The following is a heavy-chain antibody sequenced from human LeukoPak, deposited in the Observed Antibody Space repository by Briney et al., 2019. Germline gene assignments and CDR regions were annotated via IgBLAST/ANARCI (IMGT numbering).Heavy chain of an antibody. D-gene: IGHD3-22*01. CDR2: ISVYNGNT. CDR3: ARREGYYDSSGRNLDY. J-gene: IGHJ4*02. CDR1: GYTFTSYG. Sequence: GASVKVSCKASGYTFTSYGISWVRQAPGQGLEWMGWISVYNGNTNYAQKLQGRVTMTTDTSTSTAYMELRSLRSDDTAVYYCARREGYYDSSGRNLDYWGQGTLVTVSS. V-gene: IGHV1-18*01.